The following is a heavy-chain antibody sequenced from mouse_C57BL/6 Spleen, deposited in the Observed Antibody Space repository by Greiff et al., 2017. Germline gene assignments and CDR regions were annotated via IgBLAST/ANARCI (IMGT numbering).Heavy chain of an antibody. Sequence: VQLQQSGAELVKPGASVKLSCTASGFNIKDYYMHWVKQRTEQGLEWIGRIDPEDGETKYAPKFQGKATITADTSSNTADLQRSSLTSEDTAVYYCARATVVAHWYFDVWGTGTTVTVSS. CDR3: ARATVVAHWYFDV. D-gene: IGHD1-1*01. CDR1: GFNIKDYY. V-gene: IGHV14-2*01. J-gene: IGHJ1*03. CDR2: IDPEDGET.